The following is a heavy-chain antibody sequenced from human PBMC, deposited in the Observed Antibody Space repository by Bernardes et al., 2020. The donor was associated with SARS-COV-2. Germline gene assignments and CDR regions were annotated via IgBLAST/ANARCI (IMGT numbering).Heavy chain of an antibody. CDR1: DGSINSYY. CDR2: IYYNGNT. Sequence: SESLSLTCTVSDGSINSYYWSWIRQPPGKGLEYIGYIYYNGNTNYSPSLESRVTVTVDTSKNQFSLKLRSVTAADTAIYYCARRRPGRILWDYWGQGTLVTGSS. J-gene: IGHJ4*02. CDR3: ARRRPGRILWDY. D-gene: IGHD2-8*02. V-gene: IGHV4-59*08.